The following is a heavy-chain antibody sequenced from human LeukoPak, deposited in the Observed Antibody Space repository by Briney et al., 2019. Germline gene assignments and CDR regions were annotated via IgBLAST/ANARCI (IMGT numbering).Heavy chain of an antibody. CDR3: ARDSVGATRFDY. Sequence: PGGSLRLSCAASGFTVSSNYMSWVRQAPGKGLEWVSVIYSGGSTYYADSVKGRFTISRDNSKNTLYLQMNSLRAEDTAVYYCARDSVGATRFDYWGQGTLVTVSS. D-gene: IGHD1-26*01. CDR2: IYSGGST. CDR1: GFTVSSNY. J-gene: IGHJ4*02. V-gene: IGHV3-53*01.